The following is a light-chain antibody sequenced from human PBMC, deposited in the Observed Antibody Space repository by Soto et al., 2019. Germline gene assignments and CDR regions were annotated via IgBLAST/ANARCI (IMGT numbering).Light chain of an antibody. CDR1: KSDIGVYDF. CDR2: EVV. J-gene: IGLJ1*01. CDR3: NSYAGGNTYV. Sequence: QSVLTQPPSASGSPGQSVTISCTGTKSDIGVYDFVSWYQHHPGKAPRLIIYEVVQRPSGVPDRFSGSKSGNTASLTVSGLQAADEADYFCNSYAGGNTYVFGSGTKVTAL. V-gene: IGLV2-8*01.